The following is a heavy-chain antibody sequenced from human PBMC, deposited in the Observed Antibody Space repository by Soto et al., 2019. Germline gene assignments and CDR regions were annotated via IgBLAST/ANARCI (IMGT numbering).Heavy chain of an antibody. Sequence: QVQLVESGGGVVQPGRSLRLSCAASGFTFSTYGMHWVRQAPGKGLEWVGVISYDGTNKFYGDSVKGRFTISRDNSKNTLFLQMNSLRTEDTAVYYCVKETPDYGGTNWFDPWGQGTLVTVSS. J-gene: IGHJ5*02. V-gene: IGHV3-30*18. CDR3: VKETPDYGGTNWFDP. CDR1: GFTFSTYG. D-gene: IGHD4-17*01. CDR2: ISYDGTNK.